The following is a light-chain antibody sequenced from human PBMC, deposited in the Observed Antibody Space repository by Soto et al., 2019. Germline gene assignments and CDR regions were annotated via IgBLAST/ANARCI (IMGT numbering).Light chain of an antibody. V-gene: IGLV2-14*01. Sequence: QSALTQPASVSGSPGQSITISCTGTSSDVGGYNYVSWYQQHPGKAPKLMIYAVSNRPSGVSNRFSGSKSGNTATLTLSGLQAEDEADYYCCSYTVSGTYVFGTGTKVTVL. CDR2: AVS. CDR3: CSYTVSGTYV. CDR1: SSDVGGYNY. J-gene: IGLJ1*01.